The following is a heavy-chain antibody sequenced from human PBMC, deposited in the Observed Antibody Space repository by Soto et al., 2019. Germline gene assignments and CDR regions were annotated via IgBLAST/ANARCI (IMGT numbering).Heavy chain of an antibody. D-gene: IGHD3-10*01. CDR2: IYYSGST. Sequence: KPSETLSLTCTVSGGSISSYYWSWIRQPPGKGLEWIGYIYYSGSTNYNPSLKSRVTISVDTSKNQFSLKLSSVTAADTAVYYCARQAQLWFRETYYYYYYMDVWGKGTTVTVSS. CDR3: ARQAQLWFRETYYYYYYMDV. V-gene: IGHV4-59*08. CDR1: GGSISSYY. J-gene: IGHJ6*03.